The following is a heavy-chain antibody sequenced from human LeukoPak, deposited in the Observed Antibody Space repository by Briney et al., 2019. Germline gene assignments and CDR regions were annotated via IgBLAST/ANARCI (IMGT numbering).Heavy chain of an antibody. CDR2: IKSKTDGGTT. D-gene: IGHD6-13*01. CDR1: GFTFSNAW. J-gene: IGHJ1*01. CDR3: TTHPSSSWYWGYFQH. V-gene: IGHV3-15*01. Sequence: GGSLRLSCAASGFTFSNAWMSWVRQAPGKGLEWVGRIKSKTDGGTTDYAAPVKGRFTISRDDSKNTLYLQMNSLKTEDTAVYYCTTHPSSSWYWGYFQHWGQGTLVTVSS.